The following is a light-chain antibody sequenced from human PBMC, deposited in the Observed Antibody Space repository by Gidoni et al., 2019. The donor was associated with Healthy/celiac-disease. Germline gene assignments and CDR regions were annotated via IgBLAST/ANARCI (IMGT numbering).Light chain of an antibody. CDR3: QQYYATPFT. J-gene: IGKJ3*01. V-gene: IGKV4-1*01. CDR1: QSVLYSSNNKNY. CDR2: WAS. Sequence: DIVMTQSPDSLAGSLGERATINCKSSQSVLYSSNNKNYLAWYQQKPGQPPKLLIYWASTRESGVPDRFSGSGSGPDFTLTISSLQAEDVAVYYCQQYYATPFTFGPGTKVNIK.